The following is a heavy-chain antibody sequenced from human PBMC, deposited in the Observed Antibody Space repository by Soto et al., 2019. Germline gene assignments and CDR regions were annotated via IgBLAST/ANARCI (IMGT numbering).Heavy chain of an antibody. V-gene: IGHV3-30-3*01. J-gene: IGHJ6*02. CDR2: ISYDGSNK. CDR1: GFTFSSYA. Sequence: QVQLVESGGGVVQPGRSLRLSCAASGFTFSSYAMHWVRQAPGKGLEWVAVISYDGSNKYYADSVKGRFTISRDNSKNTLYLQRNRLRAEDKDVYYCARAGIAARPKYYYGMDVWGQGTTVTVSS. CDR3: ARAGIAARPKYYYGMDV. D-gene: IGHD6-6*01.